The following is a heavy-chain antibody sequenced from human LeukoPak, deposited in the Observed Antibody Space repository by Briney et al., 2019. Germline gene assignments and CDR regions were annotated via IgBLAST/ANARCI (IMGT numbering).Heavy chain of an antibody. CDR2: INHSGST. V-gene: IGHV4-34*01. CDR3: ARQRCSSTSCYRPYGDYVPRVFDY. J-gene: IGHJ4*02. Sequence: SETLSLTCAVYGGSFRGYYWSWIRQPPGKGLEWIGEINHSGSTNYNPSLKSRVTISVDTSKNQFSLKLSSVTAADTAVYYCARQRCSSTSCYRPYGDYVPRVFDYWGQGTLVTVSS. D-gene: IGHD2-2*01. CDR1: GGSFRGYY.